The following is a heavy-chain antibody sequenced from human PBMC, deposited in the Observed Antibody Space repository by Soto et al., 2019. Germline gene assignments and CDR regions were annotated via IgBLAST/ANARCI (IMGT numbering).Heavy chain of an antibody. V-gene: IGHV1-8*02. CDR1: GYTFTSYG. J-gene: IGHJ3*02. CDR2: MNPNSGNT. Sequence: GASVKVSCKASGYTFTSYGISWVRQATGQGLEWMGWMNPNSGNTGYAQKFQGRVTMTRNTSISTAYMELSSLKSEDTAVYSCAVGMGAAAGPSAFDIWGQGTMVTVSS. D-gene: IGHD6-13*01. CDR3: AVGMGAAAGPSAFDI.